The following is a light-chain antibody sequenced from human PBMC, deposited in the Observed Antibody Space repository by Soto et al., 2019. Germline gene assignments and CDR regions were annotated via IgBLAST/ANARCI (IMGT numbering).Light chain of an antibody. CDR1: QNINFW. CDR2: KAS. Sequence: DIQMTQSPSTLSAFVGDRVTITCRASQNINFWLAWYQQKPGKAPKLLIYKASNLESGVPPRFSGSGSGTEFTLTISSLQPDDLATYSCQQYNSFSFGGGTKVEI. J-gene: IGKJ4*01. V-gene: IGKV1-5*03. CDR3: QQYNSFS.